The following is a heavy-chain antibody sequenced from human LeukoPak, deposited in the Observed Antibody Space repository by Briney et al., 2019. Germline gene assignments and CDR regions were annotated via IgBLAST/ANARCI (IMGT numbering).Heavy chain of an antibody. CDR3: ARDLGYSGYATVGGYAVDI. Sequence: GGSLRLSCAASGFTVSTNYMSWVRQAPGKGLEWVSIIYSGGSTYYADSVKGRFTISRDNSKNTLYLQMNSLRAEDTAVYYCARDLGYSGYATVGGYAVDIWGQGTMVTVSS. CDR2: IYSGGST. J-gene: IGHJ3*02. CDR1: GFTVSTNY. D-gene: IGHD5-12*01. V-gene: IGHV3-66*01.